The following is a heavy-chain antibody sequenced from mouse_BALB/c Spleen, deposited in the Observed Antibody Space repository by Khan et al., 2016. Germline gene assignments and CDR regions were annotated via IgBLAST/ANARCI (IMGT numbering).Heavy chain of an antibody. D-gene: IGHD1-1*01. J-gene: IGHJ1*01. CDR3: ALYRYYYGSNRYFDV. V-gene: IGHV9-3-1*01. CDR2: INTYSGES. CDR1: GYTFTNYG. Sequence: QIQLVQSGPELKKPGKTVKISCKASGYTFTNYGMNWVKQAPGKGLKWMGWINTYSGESTYADDFKGRFASSLETSANTAYLQINNLKNEDTATYFCALYRYYYGSNRYFDVWGAGTTVTVSS.